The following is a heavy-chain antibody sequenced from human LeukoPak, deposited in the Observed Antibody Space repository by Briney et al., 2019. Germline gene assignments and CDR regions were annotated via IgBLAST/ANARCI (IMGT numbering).Heavy chain of an antibody. CDR1: GFTFSNYG. Sequence: GGSLRLSCAASGFTFSNYGMNWVRQAPGKGLEWVSRISGTGGTTFYADSVKGRFTISRDNSKNTLYLQMNSLRAEDTAVYYCAKDGRSSSYFDYWGQGTLVTVSS. J-gene: IGHJ4*02. V-gene: IGHV3-23*01. D-gene: IGHD6-6*01. CDR3: AKDGRSSSYFDY. CDR2: ISGTGGTT.